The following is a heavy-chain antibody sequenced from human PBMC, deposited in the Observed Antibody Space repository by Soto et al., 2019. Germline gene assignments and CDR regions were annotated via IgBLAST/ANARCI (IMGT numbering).Heavy chain of an antibody. D-gene: IGHD2-21*02. CDR3: AREVVVVTAIDWFDP. CDR1: GFTFSSYW. J-gene: IGHJ5*02. V-gene: IGHV3-7*01. CDR2: IKQDGSEK. Sequence: GGSLRLSCAASGFTFSSYWMSWVRQAPGKGLEWVANIKQDGSEKYYVDSVKGRFTISRDNAKNSLYLQMNSLRAEDTAVYYCAREVVVVTAIDWFDPWRQGPRVTVSS.